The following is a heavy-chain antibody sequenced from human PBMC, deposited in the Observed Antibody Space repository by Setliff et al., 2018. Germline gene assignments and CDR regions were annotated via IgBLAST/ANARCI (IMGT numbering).Heavy chain of an antibody. CDR1: GFSFSSYA. V-gene: IGHV3-23*01. D-gene: IGHD3-3*01. J-gene: IGHJ4*01. Sequence: SLRLSCAASGFSFSSYAMSWVRQAPGKGLEWVSTIIGSGISTYYADSVQGRVTISRDNHKNTLHLQMNSLRVEDTAIYYCAKSPHDFWSGRAFFDYWGQGMLVTVSS. CDR3: AKSPHDFWSGRAFFDY. CDR2: IIGSGIST.